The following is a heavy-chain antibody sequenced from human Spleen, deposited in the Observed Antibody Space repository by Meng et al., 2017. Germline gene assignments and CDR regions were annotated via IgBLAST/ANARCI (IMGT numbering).Heavy chain of an antibody. J-gene: IGHJ4*02. CDR3: ARVVAAAGKQLDY. CDR2: ISYDGSNK. CDR1: GFTFSSYA. D-gene: IGHD6-13*01. Sequence: GESLKISCAASGFTFSSYAMHWVRQAPGKGIEWVAVISYDGSNKYYADSVKGRFTISRDNSKNTLYLQMNSLRAEDTAVYYCARVVAAAGKQLDYWGQGTLVTVSS. V-gene: IGHV3-30*01.